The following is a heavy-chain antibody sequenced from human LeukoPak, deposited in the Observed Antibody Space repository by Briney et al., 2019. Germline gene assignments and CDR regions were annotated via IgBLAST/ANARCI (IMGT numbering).Heavy chain of an antibody. V-gene: IGHV4-38-2*02. CDR1: GYSISSGYY. CDR3: ARGDRFDY. CDR2: IYHSGYT. Sequence: SETLSLTCTVSGYSISSGYYWGWIRQPPGKGLEWIGSIYHSGYTYYNPSLKCRVTISVDTSKNQFSLKLSSVTAADTAVYYCARGDRFDYWGQGTLVTVSS. J-gene: IGHJ4*02.